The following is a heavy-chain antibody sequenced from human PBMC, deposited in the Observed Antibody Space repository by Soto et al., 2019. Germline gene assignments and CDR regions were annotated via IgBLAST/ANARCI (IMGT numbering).Heavy chain of an antibody. CDR1: GFTFTNYL. CDR3: AKDTYSRSWYF. J-gene: IGHJ4*02. CDR2: IHKSGGDT. Sequence: EVQLLESGGDLVQPGGSLRLSCAASGFTFTNYLMTWVRQAPGKGLEWVSSIHKSGGDTYYADSVKGRFTISRDNSKNTLYLQMNGLRAEDTALYYCAKDTYSRSWYFWGQGTLVTVSS. D-gene: IGHD2-2*01. V-gene: IGHV3-23*05.